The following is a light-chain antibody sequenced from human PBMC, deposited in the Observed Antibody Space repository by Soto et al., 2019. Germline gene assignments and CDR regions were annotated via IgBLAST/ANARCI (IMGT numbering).Light chain of an antibody. CDR2: GAS. Sequence: EIVLTQSPGTLSLSPGERATLSCRASQSVTSTYLAWYQHSPGQAPRLLVYGASTRATGIPARFSGSGSGTDFTLTISRLEPEDFAVYYCQQYGSSPPATFGQGTKLEIK. J-gene: IGKJ2*01. CDR3: QQYGSSPPAT. CDR1: QSVTSTY. V-gene: IGKV3-20*01.